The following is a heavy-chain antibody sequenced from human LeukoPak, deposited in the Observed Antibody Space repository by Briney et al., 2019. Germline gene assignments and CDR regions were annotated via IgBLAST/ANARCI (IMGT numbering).Heavy chain of an antibody. CDR3: ARAVDFWSGYPQPNWFDP. CDR2: ISGSGGST. J-gene: IGHJ5*02. D-gene: IGHD3-3*01. CDR1: GFTFSSYA. Sequence: PGGSLRLSCAASGFTFSSYAMSWVRQAPGKGLEWASAISGSGGSTYYADSVKGRFTISRDKSKNTLYLQMNSLRAEDTAVYYCARAVDFWSGYPQPNWFDPWGQGTLVTVSS. V-gene: IGHV3-23*01.